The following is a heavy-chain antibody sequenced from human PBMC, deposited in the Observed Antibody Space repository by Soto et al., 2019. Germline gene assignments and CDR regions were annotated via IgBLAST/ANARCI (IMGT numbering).Heavy chain of an antibody. CDR1: GGSISDYY. V-gene: IGHV4-4*09. J-gene: IGHJ4*02. CDR3: ARNMAY. Sequence: QVQLQESGPGLVKPSETLSLTCTVSGGSISDYYWSWIRQPPGKGLEWIGYMYDSGSTRYNPSLNSRVTLSVDTSKTQFSLNLRSVTAADTAVYYCARNMAYWGQGTLVTVSS. CDR2: MYDSGST. D-gene: IGHD3-10*01.